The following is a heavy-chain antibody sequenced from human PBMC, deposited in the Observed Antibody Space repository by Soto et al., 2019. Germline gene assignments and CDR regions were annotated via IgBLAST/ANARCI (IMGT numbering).Heavy chain of an antibody. CDR2: IIPIFGTP. Sequence: QVQLVQSGAEVKKPGSSVKVSCKASGGIFSTYAISWLRQAPGQGREWMGGIIPIFGTPNYAQRFQGRVTITADESTSTGSMELSRLRPEDTAVYYCARDRDDYGSGNYYDRIDFWGQGTLVTVSS. D-gene: IGHD3-10*01. V-gene: IGHV1-69*01. J-gene: IGHJ4*02. CDR1: GGIFSTYA. CDR3: ARDRDDYGSGNYYDRIDF.